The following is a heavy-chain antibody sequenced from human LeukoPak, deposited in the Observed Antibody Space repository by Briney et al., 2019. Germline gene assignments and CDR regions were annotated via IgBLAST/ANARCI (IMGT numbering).Heavy chain of an antibody. D-gene: IGHD3-22*01. V-gene: IGHV4-59*08. Sequence: SETLSLTCTVSGDSISNYYWSWILQPPGKGLEWIGNIYYSGRTNYNPSLKSRVTISVDTSKNQFSLKLSSVTAADTAVYYCARQGVEYYYDSSGCDYWGQGTLVTVSS. CDR3: ARQGVEYYYDSSGCDY. J-gene: IGHJ4*02. CDR1: GDSISNYY. CDR2: IYYSGRT.